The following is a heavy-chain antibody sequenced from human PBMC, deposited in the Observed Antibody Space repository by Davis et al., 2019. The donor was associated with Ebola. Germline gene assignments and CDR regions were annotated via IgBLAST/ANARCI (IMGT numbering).Heavy chain of an antibody. CDR2: INHSGST. D-gene: IGHD3-10*01. Sequence: PSETLSLTCAVYGGSFSGYYWSWIRQPPGKGLEWIGEINHSGSTNYNPSLKSRVTISVDTSKNQFSLKLSSVTAADTAVYYCARGLVLLWFRDDGMDVWGQGTTVTVSS. V-gene: IGHV4-34*01. J-gene: IGHJ6*02. CDR1: GGSFSGYY. CDR3: ARGLVLLWFRDDGMDV.